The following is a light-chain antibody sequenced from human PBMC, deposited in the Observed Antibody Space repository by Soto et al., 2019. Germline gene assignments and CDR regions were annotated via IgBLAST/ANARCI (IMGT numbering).Light chain of an antibody. CDR3: QQANSFPFT. J-gene: IGKJ3*01. V-gene: IGKV3-15*01. Sequence: EIVMTQSPATLSVSPGERATLSCRASQSVSSKLAWYQQKPGQAPRLLIYGASTRATGIPARFSGSGSGTEFTLTISSLQPEDFATYYCQQANSFPFTFGPGTKVDIK. CDR1: QSVSSK. CDR2: GAS.